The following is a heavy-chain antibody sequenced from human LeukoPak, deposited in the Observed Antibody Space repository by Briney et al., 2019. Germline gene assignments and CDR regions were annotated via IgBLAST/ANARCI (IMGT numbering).Heavy chain of an antibody. V-gene: IGHV4-59*01. CDR3: AGAMVRGVPFDY. J-gene: IGHJ4*02. D-gene: IGHD3-10*01. CDR1: GGPISSYY. Sequence: PSETLSLTCTVSGGPISSYYWSWIRQPPGKGLEWIGYIYYSGSTNYNPSLKSRVTISVDTSKNQFSLKLSSVTAADTAVYYCAGAMVRGVPFDYWGQGTLVTVSS. CDR2: IYYSGST.